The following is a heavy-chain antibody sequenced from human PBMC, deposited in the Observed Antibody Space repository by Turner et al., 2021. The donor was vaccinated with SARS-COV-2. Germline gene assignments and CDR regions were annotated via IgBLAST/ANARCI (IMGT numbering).Heavy chain of an antibody. J-gene: IGHJ4*02. V-gene: IGHV3-23*01. CDR2: ISGSGGST. D-gene: IGHD3-22*01. CDR1: GFTFSSYA. Sequence: ELLLETGGGFVQPEGSRILSCYASGFTFSSYAMSWVRQAPVKGLEWVSVISGSGGSTYYAESVKVRFTISRDNSKNTLYLQMNSLRAEDTAVYYCAKNEMAMIVVVITLFAYWGQGTLVTVSS. CDR3: AKNEMAMIVVVITLFAY.